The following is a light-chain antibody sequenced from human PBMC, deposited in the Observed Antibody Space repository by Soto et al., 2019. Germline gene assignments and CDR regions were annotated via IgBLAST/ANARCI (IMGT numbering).Light chain of an antibody. CDR3: QQYSNSPLT. Sequence: EIVLTQSPGTLSLSPGERATLSCRASQSVRSSYLAWYQQKPGQAPRLLIYGASNRATGIPDRFSGSGSGTDFTLTISRLEPEDFAMYYCQQYSNSPLTFGGGTKVEIK. CDR1: QSVRSSY. CDR2: GAS. J-gene: IGKJ4*01. V-gene: IGKV3-20*01.